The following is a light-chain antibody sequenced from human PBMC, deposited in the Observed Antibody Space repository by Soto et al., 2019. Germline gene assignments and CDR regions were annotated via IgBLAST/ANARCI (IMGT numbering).Light chain of an antibody. J-gene: IGKJ3*01. CDR2: WAS. V-gene: IGKV4-1*01. CDR1: QSVSYSSNNKNY. Sequence: DIVMTQSPDSLAVSLGERATINCKSSQSVSYSSNNKNYLAWYQQKPGQPPKLLIYWASTRESGVPDRFSGSGSGTDFTLTISSLQAEDVAVYYCQQYYSTLFTFGPGTKVDIK. CDR3: QQYYSTLFT.